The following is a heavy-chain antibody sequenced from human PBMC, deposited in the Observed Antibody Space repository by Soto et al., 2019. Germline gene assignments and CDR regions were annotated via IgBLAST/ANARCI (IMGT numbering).Heavy chain of an antibody. CDR1: GGSFSGYY. V-gene: IGHV4-59*01. CDR3: ARDPRYYYGSGSSPGDY. Sequence: SETLSLTCAVYGGSFSGYYWSWIRQPPGKGLEWIGYIYYSGSTNYNPSLKSRVTISVDTSKNQFSLKLSSVTAADTAVYYCARDPRYYYGSGSSPGDYWGQGTLVTVSS. CDR2: IYYSGST. J-gene: IGHJ4*02. D-gene: IGHD3-10*01.